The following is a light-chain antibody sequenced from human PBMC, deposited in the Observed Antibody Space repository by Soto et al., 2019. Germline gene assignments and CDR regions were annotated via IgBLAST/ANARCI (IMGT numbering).Light chain of an antibody. J-gene: IGKJ1*01. Sequence: DIQMTQSPSILSASLRDRVTIXYTSSQTISNWLAWYQQKPGKAPRLLIYDASSLESWVPSRFSGSGSGTEFTLTISSLQSEDFATYYCQHYNSYSEAFGQGTKVDTK. V-gene: IGKV1-5*01. CDR3: QHYNSYSEA. CDR2: DAS. CDR1: QTISNW.